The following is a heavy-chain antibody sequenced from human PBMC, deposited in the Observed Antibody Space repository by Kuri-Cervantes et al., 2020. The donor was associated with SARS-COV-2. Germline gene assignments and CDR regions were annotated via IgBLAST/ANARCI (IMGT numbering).Heavy chain of an antibody. J-gene: IGHJ5*02. CDR1: GFTFDDCG. CDR2: INWSDTST. CDR3: ARGAHYYDSSSYPEWFDP. Sequence: GESLKISCAASGFTFDDCGMSWVRQAPGKGLEWVSGINWSDTSTGYADSVKGRFTISRDNARNSVYLQMNSLRAEDTALYHCARGAHYYDSSSYPEWFDPWGQGTLVTVSS. D-gene: IGHD3-22*01. V-gene: IGHV3-20*01.